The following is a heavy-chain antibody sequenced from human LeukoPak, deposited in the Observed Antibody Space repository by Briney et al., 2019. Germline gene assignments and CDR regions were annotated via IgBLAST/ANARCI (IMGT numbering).Heavy chain of an antibody. CDR1: GFTFSSYS. CDR2: VSTSGSYI. CDR3: AREERDGYNYYWYFDL. D-gene: IGHD5-24*01. Sequence: GGSLRLSCAASGFTFSSYSMNWVRQAPGKGLEWVSSVSTSGSYIFYADSVRGRFTVSRDNGKKSLYLHMNSLRAEDTAVYYCAREERDGYNYYWYFDLWGRGTLVTVSS. J-gene: IGHJ2*01. V-gene: IGHV3-21*01.